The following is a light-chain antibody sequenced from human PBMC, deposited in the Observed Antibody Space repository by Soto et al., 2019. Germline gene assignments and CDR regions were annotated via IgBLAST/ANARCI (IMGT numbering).Light chain of an antibody. V-gene: IGLV1-40*01. CDR2: GNS. J-gene: IGLJ1*01. CDR1: SSNIGAGYD. CDR3: QSSDSSLNV. Sequence: QSVLTQPPSVSGAPGQRVTISCTGSSSNIGAGYDVHWYQQLPGTAPKLLIYGNSNRPSGVPDRFSGSKSGTSASLAITGLQAEDDADYYCQSSDSSLNVFGTGTKGTVL.